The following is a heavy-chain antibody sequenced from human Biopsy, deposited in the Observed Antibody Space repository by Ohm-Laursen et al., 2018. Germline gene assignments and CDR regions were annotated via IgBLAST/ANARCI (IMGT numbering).Heavy chain of an antibody. D-gene: IGHD4-23*01. J-gene: IGHJ1*01. Sequence: SETLSLTCPVSGGSISSYYWTWIRQPPGKGLEWIGHISHTGYTSYKSSLKSRVTISLDTSRKHFSLRLTSLAAADTAVYYCARGSNEYGGLYFPHWGQGTLVTVSS. CDR1: GGSISSYY. V-gene: IGHV4-59*08. CDR2: ISHTGYT. CDR3: ARGSNEYGGLYFPH.